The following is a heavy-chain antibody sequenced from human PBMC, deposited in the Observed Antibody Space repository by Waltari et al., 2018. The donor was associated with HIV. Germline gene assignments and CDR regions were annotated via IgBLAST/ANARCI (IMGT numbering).Heavy chain of an antibody. CDR3: GWVPAATHGMDV. Sequence: EVHLVESGGGLVKPGESLRLSWDASKFAFSIHTVNLVRQTPGKGLEWVSSFTSRDDRSHYLEPVKGRFSVSRDNAKNTLFLQMNSLRGEDTAVYYCGWVPAATHGMDVWGRGTTVIVSS. D-gene: IGHD6-13*01. V-gene: IGHV3-21*01. CDR2: FTSRDDRS. CDR1: KFAFSIHT. J-gene: IGHJ6*02.